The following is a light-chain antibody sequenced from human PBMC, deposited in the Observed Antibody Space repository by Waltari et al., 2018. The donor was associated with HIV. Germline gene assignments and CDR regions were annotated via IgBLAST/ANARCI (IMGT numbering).Light chain of an antibody. V-gene: IGLV1-51*02. Sequence: QSVLTQPPPVSAAPGQKVTISCSGSSSNIETNYVSWYPQLPGAGPERRVFESNKRTAGIPDRFCGCKSGTSATLGITGLQTGDEADYYCGTWDSSLSAGVFGGGTKLTVL. CDR1: SSNIETNY. CDR3: GTWDSSLSAGV. CDR2: ESN. J-gene: IGLJ3*02.